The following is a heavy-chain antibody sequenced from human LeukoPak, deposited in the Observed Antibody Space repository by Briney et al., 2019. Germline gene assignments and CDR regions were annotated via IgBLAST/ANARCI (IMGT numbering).Heavy chain of an antibody. Sequence: PGGSLRLSCAASGFTSSSYWMTWVRQAPGKGLEWVALILYDGSSKYYADSVKGRFTVSRDNSKNTLYLQVSSLRTEDTAVYYCARGGSGSYYYYHYYMDVWGRGTTVTVSS. CDR3: ARGGSGSYYYYHYYMDV. CDR1: GFTSSSYW. CDR2: ILYDGSSK. D-gene: IGHD1-26*01. V-gene: IGHV3-30*03. J-gene: IGHJ6*03.